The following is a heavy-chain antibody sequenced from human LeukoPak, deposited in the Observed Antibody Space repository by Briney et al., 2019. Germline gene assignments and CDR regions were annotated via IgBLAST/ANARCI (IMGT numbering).Heavy chain of an antibody. CDR1: EFSFSSYW. J-gene: IGHJ4*02. V-gene: IGHV3-7*01. CDR3: AREGIRGVEIDY. CDR2: IKQDGSEK. D-gene: IGHD3-10*01. Sequence: GGSLRLSCEGSEFSFSSYWMSWVRQAPGKGLEWVAKIKQDGSEKYYVDSVKGRFTISRDNAKNTLYLQMNSLRAEDTAVYYCAREGIRGVEIDYWGQGTLVTVSS.